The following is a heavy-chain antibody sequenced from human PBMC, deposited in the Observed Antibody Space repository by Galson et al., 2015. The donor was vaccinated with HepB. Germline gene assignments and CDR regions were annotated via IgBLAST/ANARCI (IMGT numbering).Heavy chain of an antibody. CDR2: IIPIFGTA. J-gene: IGHJ6*02. Sequence: SAKFSCNASGGTFSSYAISWVRQAPAQGRQWMGGIIPIFGTANYAQKFQGRVTITADESTSTAYMELSSLRSEDTAVYYCAREVGGGYAAARDYYYGMDVWGQGTTVTVSS. CDR1: GGTFSSYA. CDR3: AREVGGGYAAARDYYYGMDV. D-gene: IGHD2-8*01. V-gene: IGHV1-69*13.